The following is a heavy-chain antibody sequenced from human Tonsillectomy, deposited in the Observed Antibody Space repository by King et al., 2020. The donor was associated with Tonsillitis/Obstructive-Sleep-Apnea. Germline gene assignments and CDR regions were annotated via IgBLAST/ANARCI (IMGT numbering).Heavy chain of an antibody. CDR3: ASGTTVGWKQSYTRCYHMDV. J-gene: IGHJ6*03. D-gene: IGHD4-23*01. CDR2: FTCCSPYI. V-gene: IGHV3-21*01. Sequence: VQLVESGGGLVTPGVSLRLSCAASGFTFSTYTINWVRQAPGKGLEWVSSFTCCSPYIHYADSVRVRFTISRDNAKNSLYLQMNSLRAEDTAIYYCASGTTVGWKQSYTRCYHMDVWGEETAVSVSS. CDR1: GFTFSTYT.